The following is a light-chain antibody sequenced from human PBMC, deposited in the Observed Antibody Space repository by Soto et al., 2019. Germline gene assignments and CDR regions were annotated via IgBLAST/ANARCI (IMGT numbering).Light chain of an antibody. V-gene: IGLV4-69*01. CDR1: SGHSSYT. CDR2: LNSDGSH. CDR3: QTWGTGIEV. J-gene: IGLJ3*02. Sequence: QSVLTQSPSASASLGASVKLTCTLSSGHSSYTIAWHQQQQEKGPRYLMTLNSDGSHSQGDGIPDRFSGSSSGAERYLSISRLQSEDEADYYCQTWGTGIEVFGGGTKLTVL.